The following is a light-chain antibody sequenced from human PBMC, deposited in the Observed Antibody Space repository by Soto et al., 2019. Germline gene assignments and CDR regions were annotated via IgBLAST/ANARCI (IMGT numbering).Light chain of an antibody. Sequence: EIVLTQSPATLSLSPGERATLSCRASQGVSSYLAWYQQKPGQAARLLIYDASNRATGIPARFSGSGPGTDFTLTISSLEPEDFAVYYCQQRSNWHPEITFGQGTRLEIK. CDR1: QGVSSY. CDR3: QQRSNWHPEIT. CDR2: DAS. J-gene: IGKJ5*01. V-gene: IGKV3D-11*01.